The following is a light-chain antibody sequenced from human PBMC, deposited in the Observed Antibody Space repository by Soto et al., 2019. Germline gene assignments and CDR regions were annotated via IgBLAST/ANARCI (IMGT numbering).Light chain of an antibody. CDR3: SSYTSSTTYV. J-gene: IGLJ1*01. CDR1: SSDVGGYNS. CDR2: EVS. Sequence: QSALTQPASVSGSPGQSITISCTGTSSDVGGYNSVSWYQHHPGKVPKLMIYEVSYRPAGVSNRFSGSKSGSTATLTISGLQSEDEADSYCSSYTSSTTYVFGTGTKLTVL. V-gene: IGLV2-14*01.